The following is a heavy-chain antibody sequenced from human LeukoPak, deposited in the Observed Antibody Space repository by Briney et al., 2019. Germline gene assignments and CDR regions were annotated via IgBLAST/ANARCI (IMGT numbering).Heavy chain of an antibody. Sequence: PGGYLRLSCAASGFTFSSYGMHWVRQAPGKGLEGVAFIQYDGSNKYYTDSVKGRFTISRDNSKNTLYLQMNSLRAEDTAVYYCAKNGEVVPAAMVVDHWGQGTLVTVSS. CDR1: GFTFSSYG. V-gene: IGHV3-30*02. J-gene: IGHJ4*02. CDR2: IQYDGSNK. D-gene: IGHD2-2*01. CDR3: AKNGEVVPAAMVVDH.